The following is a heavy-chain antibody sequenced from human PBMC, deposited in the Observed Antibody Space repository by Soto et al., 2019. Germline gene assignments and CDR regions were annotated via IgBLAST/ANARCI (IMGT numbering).Heavy chain of an antibody. Sequence: GGSLRLSCAASGFTVSSNYMSWVRQAPGKGLEWVSVIYSGGSTYYADSVKGRFTFSRHNSKNTLYLQMNSLRAEDTAVYYCAAVAATFAFDIWGQGTMVTVSS. CDR1: GFTVSSNY. CDR2: IYSGGST. V-gene: IGHV3-53*04. D-gene: IGHD2-15*01. CDR3: AAVAATFAFDI. J-gene: IGHJ3*02.